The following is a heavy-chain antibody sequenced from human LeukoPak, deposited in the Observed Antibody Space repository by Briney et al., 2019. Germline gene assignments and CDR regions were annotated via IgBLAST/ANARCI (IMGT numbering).Heavy chain of an antibody. CDR1: GFTFSSYA. J-gene: IGHJ4*02. V-gene: IGHV3-23*01. CDR3: ARDLLGSIVRYFDY. CDR2: IDGSGDDT. Sequence: PGGSLRLSCAASGFTFSSYAMNWVRQAPGKGLEWVAAIDGSGDDTYYAESVKGRFTISRDNSQNTLFLQVNSLRAEDTAVYYCARDLLGSIVRYFDYWGQGTLVTVSS. D-gene: IGHD3-9*01.